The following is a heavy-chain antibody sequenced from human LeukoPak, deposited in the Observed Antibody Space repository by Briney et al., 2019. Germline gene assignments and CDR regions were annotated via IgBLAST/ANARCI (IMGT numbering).Heavy chain of an antibody. V-gene: IGHV3-53*01. J-gene: IGHJ6*04. Sequence: GGSLRLSCAASGFTINTNYMNWVRQAPGRGLEWLSVIYPGGVTKYAESVKGRFTVSRDIAKNTVYLEMNDLRAEDTALYYCAREIGYYFDSDDSRLRGRLDVWGKGTSVTVSS. CDR2: IYPGGVT. CDR3: AREIGYYFDSDDSRLRGRLDV. D-gene: IGHD3-22*01. CDR1: GFTINTNY.